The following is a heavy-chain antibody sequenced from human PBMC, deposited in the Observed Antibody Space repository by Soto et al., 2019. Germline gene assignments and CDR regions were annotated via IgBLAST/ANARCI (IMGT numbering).Heavy chain of an antibody. V-gene: IGHV4-34*01. CDR3: ARGDYYDSSGYYYGLSLGFDY. CDR1: GGSFSGYY. Sequence: SETLSLTCAVYGGSFSGYYWSWIRQPPGKGLEWIGEINHSGSTNYNPSLKSRVTISVDTSKNQFSLKLSSVTAADTAVYYCARGDYYDSSGYYYGLSLGFDYWGQGTLVTVSS. CDR2: INHSGST. D-gene: IGHD3-22*01. J-gene: IGHJ4*02.